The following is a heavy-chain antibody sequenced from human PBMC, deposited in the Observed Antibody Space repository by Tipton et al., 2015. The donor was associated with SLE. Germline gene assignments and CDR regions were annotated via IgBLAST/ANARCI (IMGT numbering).Heavy chain of an antibody. CDR2: ISYDGSNK. CDR1: GFIFSDYS. V-gene: IGHV3-30*03. D-gene: IGHD3-10*01. CDR3: ARKGLLWFRELLGFDY. J-gene: IGHJ4*02. Sequence: SLRLSCAASGFIFSDYSMNWVRQAPGKGLEWVAVISYDGSNKYYADSVKGRFTISRDNSKNTLYLQMNSLRAEDTAVYYCARKGLLWFRELLGFDYWGQGTLVTVSS.